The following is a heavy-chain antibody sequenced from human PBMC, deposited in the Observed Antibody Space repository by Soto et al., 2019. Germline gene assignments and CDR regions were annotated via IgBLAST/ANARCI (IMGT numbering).Heavy chain of an antibody. CDR1: GFIFSAFE. J-gene: IGHJ5*02. V-gene: IGHV3-48*03. CDR2: ISTGGDSI. CDR3: ARQGTPYNWFDP. Sequence: VHLVASGGGLVEPGGSLRISCAASGFIFSAFEMSWVRRTPGKGLEWISYISTGGDSIYYADSVKGRFTISRDNSEDALYLQMNSLTADDTAIYYCARQGTPYNWFDPWGQGTLVNVSS.